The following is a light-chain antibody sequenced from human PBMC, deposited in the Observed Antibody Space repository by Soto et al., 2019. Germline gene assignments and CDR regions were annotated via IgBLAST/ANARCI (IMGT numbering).Light chain of an antibody. J-gene: IGKJ5*01. CDR2: KAS. Sequence: IQMTQYPSTLSGSVGDRVSITCRASQTISSWLAWYQQKPGKAPKLLIYKASTLKSGVPSRFSGSGSGTEFRLTISTMQPDDFATYYCQQYDSFSVTFGQGTRLEIK. CDR3: QQYDSFSVT. V-gene: IGKV1-5*03. CDR1: QTISSW.